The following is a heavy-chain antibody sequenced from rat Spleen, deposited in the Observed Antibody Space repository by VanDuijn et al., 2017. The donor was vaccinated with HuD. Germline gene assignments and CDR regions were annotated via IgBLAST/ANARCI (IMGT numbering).Heavy chain of an antibody. CDR3: TTDNFWFTY. CDR2: ISNAGDT. D-gene: IGHD1-10*01. V-gene: IGHV5-31*01. Sequence: EVQLVESGGGRVQPGRSLKLSCVASGITFNNYWMTWIRQAPGKGLEWVASISNAGDTYYPDSVKGRFTVSRDVAKSTLYLHMDSLRSEDTATYYCTTDNFWFTYWGQGSLVTVSS. CDR1: GITFNNYW. J-gene: IGHJ3*01.